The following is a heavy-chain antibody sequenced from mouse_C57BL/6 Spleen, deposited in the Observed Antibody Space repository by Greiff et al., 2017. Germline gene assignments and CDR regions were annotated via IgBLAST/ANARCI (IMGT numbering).Heavy chain of an antibody. CDR2: INPRNGGT. D-gene: IGHD3-2*02. CDR3: AVDSSGYVNFDY. J-gene: IGHJ2*01. CDR1: GYTFTSYW. V-gene: IGHV1-53*01. Sequence: VQLQQPGTELVKPGASVKLSCKASGYTFTSYWMHWVKQRPGQGLEWIGNINPRNGGTNYNEKFKSKATLTVDKSSSTAYMQLSSLTSEDSAVYYCAVDSSGYVNFDYWGQGTTLTVSS.